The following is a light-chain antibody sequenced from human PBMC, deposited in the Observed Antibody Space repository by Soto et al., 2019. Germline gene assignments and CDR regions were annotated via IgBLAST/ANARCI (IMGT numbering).Light chain of an antibody. CDR1: QSISSW. CDR3: QQYNSHSSYT. CDR2: KAS. J-gene: IGKJ2*01. V-gene: IGKV1-5*03. Sequence: DIQMTQSPSTLSASVGDRVTITCRASQSISSWLAWYQQKPGKAPKLLIYKASSLGSGVPSRFSGSGSGPEFTLTISSLQPDDFAIYYCQQYNSHSSYTFGQGTKLEIK.